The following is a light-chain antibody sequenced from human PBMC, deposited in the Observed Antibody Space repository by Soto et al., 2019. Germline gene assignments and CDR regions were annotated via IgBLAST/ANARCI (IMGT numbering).Light chain of an antibody. CDR2: GAS. V-gene: IGKV3-20*01. CDR1: QSVSSSY. CDR3: QQRGT. Sequence: EIVLTQSPGTLSLSPGERATLSCRASQSVSSSYLAWYQQKPGQAPRLLIYGASSRATGIPDRFSGSGSGTGFTLTISRLEPEDFAVYYCQQRGTFGQGTKVEIK. J-gene: IGKJ1*01.